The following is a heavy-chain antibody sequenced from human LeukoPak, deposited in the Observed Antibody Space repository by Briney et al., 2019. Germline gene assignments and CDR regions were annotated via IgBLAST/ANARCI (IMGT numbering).Heavy chain of an antibody. D-gene: IGHD1-7*01. Sequence: SGGSLRLSCAASGFTFSSYAMSWVRQAPGKGLEWVSAISGSGGSTYYADSVKGRFTISRDNSKNTLYLQMNSLRAEDTAVYYCAKCGGDNWNYPFSRYFDLWCRGTLVTVSS. CDR2: ISGSGGST. V-gene: IGHV3-23*01. CDR1: GFTFSSYA. J-gene: IGHJ2*01. CDR3: AKCGGDNWNYPFSRYFDL.